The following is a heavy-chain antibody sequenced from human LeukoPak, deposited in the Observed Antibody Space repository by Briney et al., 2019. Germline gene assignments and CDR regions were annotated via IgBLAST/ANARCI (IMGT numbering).Heavy chain of an antibody. D-gene: IGHD3-22*01. CDR3: VKGRNYYDSSGYQARGAFDI. V-gene: IGHV4-38-2*02. Sequence: SETLSLTCTVSGYSISSGYYWGWIRQPPGKGLEWIGIIYHSGRTDYNPSLKSRVTISVDTSKNQFSLKLSSVTAADTAVYYCVKGRNYYDSSGYQARGAFDIWGQGTMVTVSS. J-gene: IGHJ3*02. CDR1: GYSISSGYY. CDR2: IYHSGRT.